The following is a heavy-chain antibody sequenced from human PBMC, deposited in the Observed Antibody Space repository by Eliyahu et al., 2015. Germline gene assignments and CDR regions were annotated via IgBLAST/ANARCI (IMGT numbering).Heavy chain of an antibody. Sequence: EVQLVESGGGLVQPGGSLRLSCAASGFTVSSNYMSWVRQAPGKGLEGVSVIYSGGSAYYADSVKGRFTISRDNSKNTLYLQMNSLRAEDTAVYYCARGKKIAGLYYFDYWGQGTLVTVSS. D-gene: IGHD2-21*01. J-gene: IGHJ4*02. CDR1: GFTVSSNY. CDR2: IYSGGSA. V-gene: IGHV3-66*01. CDR3: ARGKKIAGLYYFDY.